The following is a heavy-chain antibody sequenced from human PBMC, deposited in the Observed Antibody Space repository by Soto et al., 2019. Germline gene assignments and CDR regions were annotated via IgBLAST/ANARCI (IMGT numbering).Heavy chain of an antibody. CDR1: GGSISSGGYS. CDR3: ARARHYYGSANNWLDP. J-gene: IGHJ5*02. Sequence: PSETLSLTCAVSGGSISSGGYSWSWIRQPPGKGLEWIGYIYHSGSTYYNPSLKSRVTISVDRSKNQFSLKLSSVTAADTAVYYCARARHYYGSANNWLDPWGQGTLVTVSS. D-gene: IGHD3-10*01. CDR2: IYHSGST. V-gene: IGHV4-30-2*01.